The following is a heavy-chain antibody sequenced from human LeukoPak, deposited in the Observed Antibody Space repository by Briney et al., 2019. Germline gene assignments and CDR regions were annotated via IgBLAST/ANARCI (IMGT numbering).Heavy chain of an antibody. V-gene: IGHV3-9*01. CDR3: AKESVEMATISAFDI. J-gene: IGHJ3*02. D-gene: IGHD5-24*01. Sequence: GRSLRLSCAASGFTFDDYAMHWVRHAPGKGLEWVSGISWNSGSIGYADSVKGRFTISRDNAKNSLYLQMNSLRAEDTALYYCAKESVEMATISAFDIWGQGTMVTVSS. CDR2: ISWNSGSI. CDR1: GFTFDDYA.